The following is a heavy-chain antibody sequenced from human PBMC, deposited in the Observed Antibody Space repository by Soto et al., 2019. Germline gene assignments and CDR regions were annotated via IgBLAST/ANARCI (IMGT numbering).Heavy chain of an antibody. D-gene: IGHD6-13*01. Sequence: QVQLVQSGAEVKKPGSSVKVSCKASGGTFSSYAISWVRQATGQGLEWMGGIIPIFGTANYAQKFQGRVTITADESTSTAYMELSSLRSEYTAVYYCATPMIAEATYWYFDLWGRGTLVTVSS. J-gene: IGHJ2*01. CDR3: ATPMIAEATYWYFDL. V-gene: IGHV1-69*01. CDR2: IIPIFGTA. CDR1: GGTFSSYA.